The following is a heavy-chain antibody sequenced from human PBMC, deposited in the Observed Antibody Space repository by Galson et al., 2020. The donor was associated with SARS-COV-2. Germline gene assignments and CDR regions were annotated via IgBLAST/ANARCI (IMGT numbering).Heavy chain of an antibody. J-gene: IGHJ6*02. D-gene: IGHD6-19*01. CDR2: INYSGNA. V-gene: IGHV4-34*01. CDR1: GGSLSDYD. CDR3: ARARGQSSGWGHYYYYGMDV. Sequence: SQTLSLTCAVYGGSLSDYDWSWIRQPPGKGLEWIGEINYSGNANYNPSLKTRVTISVDTSKNQFSLKVRSVTAADTAVYYCARARGQSSGWGHYYYYGMDVWGQGTTVTVSS.